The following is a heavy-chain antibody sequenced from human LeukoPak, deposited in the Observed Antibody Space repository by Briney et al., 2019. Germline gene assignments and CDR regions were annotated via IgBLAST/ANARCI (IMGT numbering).Heavy chain of an antibody. CDR3: ARVGKAGIYGSGSYKAGNYYYYGMDV. D-gene: IGHD3-10*01. CDR2: IYYSGST. J-gene: IGHJ6*02. CDR1: GGSISSGGYY. Sequence: SETLSLTCTVSGGSISSGGYYWSWVRQHPGKGLEWIGYIYYSGSTYYNPSLKSRVTISVDTSKNQFSLKLSSVTAADTAVYYCARVGKAGIYGSGSYKAGNYYYYGMDVWGQGTTVTVSS. V-gene: IGHV4-31*03.